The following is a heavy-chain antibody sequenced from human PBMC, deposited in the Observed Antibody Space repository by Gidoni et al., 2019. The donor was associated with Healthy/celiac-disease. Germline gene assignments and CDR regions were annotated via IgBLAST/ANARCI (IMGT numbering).Heavy chain of an antibody. CDR1: GFTFSSYS. Sequence: ELQLAESGGGLVKPGGSLRLSCAASGFTFSSYSMTWVRQAPGQGLEWVSSISSRSSYIYYADSVKGRFTISRDNAKNSLYLQMNSLRAEDTAVYYCARDKGGSWYTDWYFDLWGRGTLVTVSS. J-gene: IGHJ2*01. D-gene: IGHD6-13*01. CDR3: ARDKGGSWYTDWYFDL. CDR2: ISSRSSYI. V-gene: IGHV3-21*01.